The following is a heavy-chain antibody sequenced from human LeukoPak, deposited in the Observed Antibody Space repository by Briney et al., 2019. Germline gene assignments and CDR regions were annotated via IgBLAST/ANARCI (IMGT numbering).Heavy chain of an antibody. V-gene: IGHV3-74*01. D-gene: IGHD5-18*01. Sequence: GGSLRLSCAASGFTFSSYWMHWVRQDPGKGLVWVSRINTDGSITTYADSVRGRFTISRDNSKNTLYLQMNSLRAEDTAVYYCAKDTEPWIQAYYFDYWGQGTLVTVSS. CDR2: INTDGSIT. CDR1: GFTFSSYW. J-gene: IGHJ4*02. CDR3: AKDTEPWIQAYYFDY.